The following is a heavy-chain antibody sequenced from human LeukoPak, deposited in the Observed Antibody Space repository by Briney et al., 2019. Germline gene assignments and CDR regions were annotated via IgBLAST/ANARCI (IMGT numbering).Heavy chain of an antibody. CDR3: ARGRHYYDSSGYYSTWPGPYFDY. CDR1: GFTFSSYG. CDR2: ISSSSSTI. V-gene: IGHV3-48*01. D-gene: IGHD3-22*01. Sequence: GGSLRLSCIDSGFTFSSYGMNWVLQAPGNGLEWISYISSSSSTIYYADSVKGRFTISRDNAKNSLYLQMNSLRAEDTAVYYCARGRHYYDSSGYYSTWPGPYFDYWGQGTLVTVSS. J-gene: IGHJ4*02.